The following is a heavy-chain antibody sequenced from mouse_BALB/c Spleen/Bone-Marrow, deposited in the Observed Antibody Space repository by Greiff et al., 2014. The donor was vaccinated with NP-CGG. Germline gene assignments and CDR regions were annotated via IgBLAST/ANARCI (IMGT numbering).Heavy chain of an antibody. D-gene: IGHD3-3*01. CDR2: IYPYNGGT. CDR3: ARWGRDY. V-gene: IGHV1S29*02. Sequence: EVKLMESGPELVKPGASVKISCKASGYTFTDHNMHWVKQSHGKSLEWIGYIYPYNGGTGYNQKFESKATLTVDNSSSTAYMELRSLTSEDSACYYGARWGRDYWGQGTTLTVSS. J-gene: IGHJ2*01. CDR1: GYTFTDHN.